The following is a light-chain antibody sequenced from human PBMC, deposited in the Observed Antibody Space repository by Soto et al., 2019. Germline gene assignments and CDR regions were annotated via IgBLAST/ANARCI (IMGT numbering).Light chain of an antibody. CDR2: DVS. J-gene: IGLJ2*01. Sequence: QSALTQPASVSGSPGQSITISCTGTRSDVGGYNYVSWYQQHPGKAPKLMIYDVSNRPSGVSNRFSGSKSGNTASLTISGLQAEDEADYYCSSYTSSSTIPVVFGGGTKLTVL. V-gene: IGLV2-14*01. CDR3: SSYTSSSTIPVV. CDR1: RSDVGGYNY.